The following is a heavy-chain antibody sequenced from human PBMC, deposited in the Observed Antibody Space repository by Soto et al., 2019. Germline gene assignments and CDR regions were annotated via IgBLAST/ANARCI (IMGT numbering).Heavy chain of an antibody. D-gene: IGHD3-22*01. Sequence: GGSLRLSCAASGFTFSSYAMSWVRQAPGRGLEWVSVISGSGGSTDYTDSVKGRFTISRDNSKNTLYLQMNSLRAEDTAVYYCALRSGFPLLYFDYWGQGTLVTVSS. V-gene: IGHV3-23*01. CDR2: ISGSGGST. CDR1: GFTFSSYA. CDR3: ALRSGFPLLYFDY. J-gene: IGHJ4*02.